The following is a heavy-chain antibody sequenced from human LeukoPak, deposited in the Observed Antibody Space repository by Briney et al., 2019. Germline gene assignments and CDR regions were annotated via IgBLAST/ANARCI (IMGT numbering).Heavy chain of an antibody. CDR2: INPSGGST. J-gene: IGHJ4*02. D-gene: IGHD6-13*01. Sequence: VASVKVSCKASGYTFTSYYMHWVRQAPGQGLEWMGIINPSGGSTSYAQKFQGRVTMTRDTSTSTVYMELSRLRSEDTAVYYCGGDQGGGGIGYFDYWGQGTLVTVSS. V-gene: IGHV1-46*01. CDR1: GYTFTSYY. CDR3: GGDQGGGGIGYFDY.